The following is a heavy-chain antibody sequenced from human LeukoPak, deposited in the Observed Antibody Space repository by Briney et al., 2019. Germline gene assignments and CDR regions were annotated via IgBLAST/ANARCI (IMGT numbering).Heavy chain of an antibody. D-gene: IGHD3-22*01. CDR1: GGTFSSYA. CDR3: ASSIDSSGGYDAFDI. Sequence: ASVKVSCKASGGTFSSYAISWVRQAPGQGLEWMGGIIPIFGTANYAQKFQGRVTITADESTSTAYMELSSLRSEDMAVYYCASSIDSSGGYDAFDIWGQGTMVTVSS. V-gene: IGHV1-69*13. J-gene: IGHJ3*02. CDR2: IIPIFGTA.